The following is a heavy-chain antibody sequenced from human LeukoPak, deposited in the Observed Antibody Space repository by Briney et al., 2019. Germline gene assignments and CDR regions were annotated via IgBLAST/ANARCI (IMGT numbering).Heavy chain of an antibody. D-gene: IGHD5-12*01. CDR1: GYSFTSYW. CDR2: IYPYDSDT. V-gene: IGHV5-51*01. CDR3: ARHIGYSAWNPDY. Sequence: TGESLQISCKASGYSFTSYWIGWVRQLPGKGLEWMGIIYPYDSDTRYSPSFQGQVTISADKSISTAYLQWSNLKASDTAMYYCARHIGYSAWNPDYWGQGTLVTVSS. J-gene: IGHJ4*02.